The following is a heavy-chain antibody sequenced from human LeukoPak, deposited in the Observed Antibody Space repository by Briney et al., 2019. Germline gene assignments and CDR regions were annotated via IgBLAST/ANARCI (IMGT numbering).Heavy chain of an antibody. CDR2: SNTYIGNA. Sequence: ASVKVSCKASGYTFTTYGISWVRQAPRQGLEWMGWSNTYIGNANYAQKFQGRVTMTTDTSTSTAYMELRSLRSDDTAVYYCARDLSGRIPHFDYWGQGTLVTVSS. CDR3: ARDLSGRIPHFDY. CDR1: GYTFTTYG. J-gene: IGHJ4*02. D-gene: IGHD2-21*01. V-gene: IGHV1-18*01.